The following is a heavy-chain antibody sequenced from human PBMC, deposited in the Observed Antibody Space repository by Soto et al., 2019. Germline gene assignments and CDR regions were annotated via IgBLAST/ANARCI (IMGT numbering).Heavy chain of an antibody. CDR1: GYNFANNW. D-gene: IGHD6-25*01. CDR2: IDPSDSDT. CDR3: MSRHSLCGGSVPSDYFDY. Sequence: GESLKISCRGSGYNFANNWIALVRQMPGEGLEWMGIIDPSDSDTKYSPSFQGQVTISADKSISTAYLQWSSLKASDTVLYYCMSRHSLCGGSVPSDYFDYWGQGTQVTVSS. V-gene: IGHV5-51*01. J-gene: IGHJ4*02.